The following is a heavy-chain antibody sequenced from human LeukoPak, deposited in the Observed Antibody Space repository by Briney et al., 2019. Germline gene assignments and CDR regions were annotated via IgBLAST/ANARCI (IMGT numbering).Heavy chain of an antibody. D-gene: IGHD1-1*01. CDR3: ARERPYYYMDV. CDR2: INPNSGDT. J-gene: IGHJ6*03. CDR1: GYIFTCYY. V-gene: IGHV1-2*02. Sequence: ASVKVSCKASGYIFTCYYMHWVRQAPGQGLEWMGWINPNSGDTNYAQKFQGRVTMTRDTSISTAYMELTRLRSDDTAVYYCARERPYYYMDVWGKGTTVTVSS.